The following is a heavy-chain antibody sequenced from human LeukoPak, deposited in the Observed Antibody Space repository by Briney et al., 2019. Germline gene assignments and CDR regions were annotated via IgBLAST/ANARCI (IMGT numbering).Heavy chain of an antibody. D-gene: IGHD1-1*01. CDR1: GFTFRSYS. Sequence: GGSLRLSCAASGFTFRSYSMNWVRQAPGKGLEWVSSISSSSSYIYYADSVKGRFTISRDNAKNSLYLQMNSLRAEDTAVYYCARDLQLERAFDIWGQGTMVTVSS. J-gene: IGHJ3*02. CDR3: ARDLQLERAFDI. CDR2: ISSSSSYI. V-gene: IGHV3-21*01.